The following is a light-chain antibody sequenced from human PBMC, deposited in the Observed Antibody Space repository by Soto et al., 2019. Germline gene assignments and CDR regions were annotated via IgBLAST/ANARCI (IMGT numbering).Light chain of an antibody. CDR2: GGS. J-gene: IGKJ4*01. Sequence: DIQMTQSRSTLSASVGDRVTITCRASQSISGWLAWYQQKPGKAAKLLTYGGSSLQSGFPSRFSGSRSGTDFTLTISSLEPEDLASYSCQQLNSYPLTFGRGTKVDIK. V-gene: IGKV1-5*01. CDR1: QSISGW. CDR3: QQLNSYPLT.